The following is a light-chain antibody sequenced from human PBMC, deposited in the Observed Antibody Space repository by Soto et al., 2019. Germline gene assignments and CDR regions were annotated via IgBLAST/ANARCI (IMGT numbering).Light chain of an antibody. Sequence: QSVLTQPASVSGSPGQSITISCTGTSSDVGGYNYVSWYQQHPGKAPKLMIYDVSNRPLGVSNRFSGSKSGNTASLTISGLQAEDEADYYCSSYTSSSTRVFGTGTKLTV. V-gene: IGLV2-14*01. CDR1: SSDVGGYNY. J-gene: IGLJ1*01. CDR2: DVS. CDR3: SSYTSSSTRV.